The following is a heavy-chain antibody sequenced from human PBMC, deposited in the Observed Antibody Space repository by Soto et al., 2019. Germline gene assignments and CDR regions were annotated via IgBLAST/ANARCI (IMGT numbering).Heavy chain of an antibody. J-gene: IGHJ5*02. CDR3: ARELFGRSVWFDP. CDR1: GGSINSGGYY. Sequence: PSETLSLTCTVSGGSINSGGYYWNWIRQHPGKGLEWIGYIYYSGSTYYNPSLKSRVTISVDTSKNQFSLKLSSVTAADTAVYYCARELFGRSVWFDPWGQGTLVTVSS. CDR2: IYYSGST. D-gene: IGHD3-10*01. V-gene: IGHV4-31*03.